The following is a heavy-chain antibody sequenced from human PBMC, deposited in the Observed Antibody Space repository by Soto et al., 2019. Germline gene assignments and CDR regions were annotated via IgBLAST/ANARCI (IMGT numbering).Heavy chain of an antibody. CDR1: GGTFSSYA. CDR2: IIPIFGTA. J-gene: IGHJ6*02. Sequence: QVQLVQSGAEVKKPGSSVKVSCKASGGTFSSYAISWVRQAPGQGLEWMGGIIPIFGTANYAQKFQGRVTSTADESTSTASMELSSMRSEYTAVYYCAPPSVAWALVVGTMGYYYYGMAVGGQWTTVTVYS. CDR3: APPSVAWALVVGTMGYYYYGMAV. V-gene: IGHV1-69*01. D-gene: IGHD2-15*01.